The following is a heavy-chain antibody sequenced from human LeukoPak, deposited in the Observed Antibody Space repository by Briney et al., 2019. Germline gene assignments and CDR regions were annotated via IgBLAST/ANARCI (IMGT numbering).Heavy chain of an antibody. J-gene: IGHJ4*02. D-gene: IGHD3-10*01. Sequence: SETLSLTCTVSGGSISSSSYYWGWIRQPPEKGLEWIGEINRSGSTNYNPSLKSRVTISVDTSKNQFSLRLRSVTAADTAVYYCARLWFGELVTDSWGQGTLVTVSS. CDR1: GGSISSSSYY. CDR3: ARLWFGELVTDS. V-gene: IGHV4-39*07. CDR2: INRSGST.